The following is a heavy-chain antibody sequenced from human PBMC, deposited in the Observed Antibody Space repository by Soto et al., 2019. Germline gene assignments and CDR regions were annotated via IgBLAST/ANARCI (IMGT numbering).Heavy chain of an antibody. J-gene: IGHJ4*02. CDR3: ARIYCSTTSCYYDY. CDR1: GFTFSSYW. Sequence: GGSLRLSCAASGFTFSSYWMSWVRQAPGKGLEWVANINQGGSQKYYVDSVKGRFTISRDNAKNSLYLQMNSLRAEDTAVYYCARIYCSTTSCYYDYWGQGTLVTVSS. V-gene: IGHV3-7*01. D-gene: IGHD2-2*01. CDR2: INQGGSQK.